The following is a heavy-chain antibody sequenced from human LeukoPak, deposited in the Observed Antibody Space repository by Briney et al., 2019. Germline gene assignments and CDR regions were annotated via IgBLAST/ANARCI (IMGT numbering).Heavy chain of an antibody. V-gene: IGHV6-1*01. Sequence: SQTLSLTCAVSGDSVSSSSAVWNWIRQSPSRGLEWLGRTYYRSKWHDEYAESVKSRISITSDTSKNQFSLQLNSVTPEDTAEYYCAGTTDYSSFLAFWGQGTLVTVSS. J-gene: IGHJ4*02. CDR3: AGTTDYSSFLAF. CDR2: TYYRSKWHD. D-gene: IGHD4-11*01. CDR1: GDSVSSSSAV.